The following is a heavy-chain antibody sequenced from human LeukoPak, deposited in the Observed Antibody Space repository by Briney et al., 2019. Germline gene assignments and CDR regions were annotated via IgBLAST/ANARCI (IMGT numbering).Heavy chain of an antibody. V-gene: IGHV4-59*01. Sequence: SETLSLTCTVSGGSISSSYWSWIRQPPGKGLEWIGFIYYSGSTTYSPSLKSRVTISVDTSKNQFSLKLNSMTAADTAVYYCARTSSSWYFVLWGRGTLVTVSS. CDR3: ARTSSSWYFVL. CDR2: IYYSGST. J-gene: IGHJ2*01. CDR1: GGSISSSY. D-gene: IGHD6-13*01.